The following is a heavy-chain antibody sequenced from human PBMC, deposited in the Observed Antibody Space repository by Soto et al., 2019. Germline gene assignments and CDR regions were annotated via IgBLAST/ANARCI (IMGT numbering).Heavy chain of an antibody. CDR2: ISAYNGNT. Sequence: QVQLVQSGAEVKKPGASVKVSCKASGYTFTSYGISWVRQAPGQVLEWMGWISAYNGNTNYAQKLQGRVTMTTDTSTSTAYMELRSLRSDDTAVYYCARTEDYYDSSGYYQIDYWGQGTLVTVSS. J-gene: IGHJ4*02. CDR3: ARTEDYYDSSGYYQIDY. D-gene: IGHD3-22*01. CDR1: GYTFTSYG. V-gene: IGHV1-18*01.